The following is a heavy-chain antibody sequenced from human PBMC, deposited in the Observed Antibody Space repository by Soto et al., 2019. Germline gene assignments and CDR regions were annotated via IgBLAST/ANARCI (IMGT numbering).Heavy chain of an antibody. Sequence: QVQLQESGPGLVKPSETLSLTCTVSGGSISSSYWSWIRQPPGRGLEWIGYIYYNGDTNYNPSLKSRVTISLDTSKNQFSLRVNSLTAEDPAVYYCARHREIWGQGTMVTVSS. J-gene: IGHJ3*02. CDR3: ARHREI. CDR1: GGSISSSY. CDR2: IYYNGDT. V-gene: IGHV4-59*08.